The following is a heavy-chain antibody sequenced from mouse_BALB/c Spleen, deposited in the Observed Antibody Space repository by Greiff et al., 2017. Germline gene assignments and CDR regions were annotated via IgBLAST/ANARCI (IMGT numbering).Heavy chain of an antibody. CDR1: GFTFSSYA. CDR2: ISSGGSYT. Sequence: EVMLVESGGGLVKPGGSLKLSCAASGFTFSSYAMSWVRQSPEKRLEWVAEISSGGSYTYYPDTVTGRFTISRDNAKNTLYLEMSSLRSEDTAMYYCARKEGYGSSYAMDYWGQGTSVTVSS. V-gene: IGHV5-9-4*01. D-gene: IGHD1-1*01. J-gene: IGHJ4*01. CDR3: ARKEGYGSSYAMDY.